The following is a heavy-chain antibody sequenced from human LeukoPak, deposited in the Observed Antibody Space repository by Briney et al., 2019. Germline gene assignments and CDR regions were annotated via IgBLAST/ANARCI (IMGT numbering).Heavy chain of an antibody. V-gene: IGHV1-2*02. J-gene: IGHJ3*02. D-gene: IGHD6-25*01. CDR2: FNPNSGGT. CDR3: ARGSTAADNGFDI. CDR1: GYTFTGYL. Sequence: ASVKVSCKASGYTFTGYLMHWVRQAPGQGLEWMGWFNPNSGGTNYVQKFQGRVTMTRDTSISTAYMEVSRLKSDDTAVYYCARGSTAADNGFDIWGQGTMVTVSS.